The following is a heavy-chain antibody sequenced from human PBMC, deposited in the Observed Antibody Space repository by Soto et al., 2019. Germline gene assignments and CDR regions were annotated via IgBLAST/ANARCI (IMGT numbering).Heavy chain of an antibody. J-gene: IGHJ5*02. CDR3: VRERAAYWFDP. CDR2: IYGGGDT. CDR1: GITVSSSY. Sequence: EVQLVETGGGLIQPGGSLRLSCEVSGITVSSSYMSWVRQAPGKGLEWVAVIYGGGDTYYADSVKGRFTISRDNFNNTLYLQMTGMGAEDTAHFFCVRERAAYWFDPWGQGTLVTVSS. V-gene: IGHV3-53*02.